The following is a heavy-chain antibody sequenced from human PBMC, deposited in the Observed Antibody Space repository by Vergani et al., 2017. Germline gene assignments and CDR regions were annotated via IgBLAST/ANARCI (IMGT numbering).Heavy chain of an antibody. D-gene: IGHD3-10*01. CDR2: ISGGGEST. V-gene: IGHV3-43*01. J-gene: IGHJ4*02. Sequence: EVQLVESGGVVVQPGGSLRLSCAASGFTFDDFTMHWVRQAPGKGLEWVSLISGGGESTNYADSVKGRFTISRDNSKDSLYLQMNSLRTEDTALYYCVRGYGSGLCDEWCQGALVTVSS. CDR1: GFTFDDFT. CDR3: VRGYGSGLCDE.